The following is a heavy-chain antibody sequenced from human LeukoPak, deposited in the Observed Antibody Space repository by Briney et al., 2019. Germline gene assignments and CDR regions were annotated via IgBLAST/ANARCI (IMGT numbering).Heavy chain of an antibody. Sequence: PGGSLRLSCAASGFTFSSYGMHWVRQAPGKGLEWVAVIWYDGSNKYYADSVKGRFTISRDNSKNTLYLQMNSLRAEDTAVYYCAKEVVGATRYFDYWGQGTLVTVPS. CDR3: AKEVVGATRYFDY. V-gene: IGHV3-33*06. CDR2: IWYDGSNK. J-gene: IGHJ4*02. D-gene: IGHD1-26*01. CDR1: GFTFSSYG.